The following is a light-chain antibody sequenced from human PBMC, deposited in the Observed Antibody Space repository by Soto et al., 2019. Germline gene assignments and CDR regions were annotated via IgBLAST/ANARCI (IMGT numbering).Light chain of an antibody. CDR2: DAS. J-gene: IGKJ1*01. CDR3: QQRSSSWT. Sequence: EIVLTQSPDTLSLSPGERATLSCRTSQSVSSYLAWYQQKPGQAPRLLIYDASNRATGIPARFSGSGSGTDFTLTVSSLEPEDFAVYYCQQRSSSWTFGQGTKVEIK. V-gene: IGKV3-11*01. CDR1: QSVSSY.